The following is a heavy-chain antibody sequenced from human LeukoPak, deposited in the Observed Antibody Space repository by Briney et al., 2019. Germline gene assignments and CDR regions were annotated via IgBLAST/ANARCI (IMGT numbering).Heavy chain of an antibody. CDR3: ARAGIPGYCTNVTCSNWLDP. Sequence: SVKLSCKPSGDSFTTYAIIWVRQAPGQGLEWMGGLIPMFGTPNYAQWLQCRVTITADKSTQTALLELRNLRYEDTADCLGARAGIPGYCTNVTCSNWLDPWGQGTLVTVSS. D-gene: IGHD2-8*01. CDR2: LIPMFGTP. CDR1: GDSFTTYA. V-gene: IGHV1-69*06. J-gene: IGHJ5*02.